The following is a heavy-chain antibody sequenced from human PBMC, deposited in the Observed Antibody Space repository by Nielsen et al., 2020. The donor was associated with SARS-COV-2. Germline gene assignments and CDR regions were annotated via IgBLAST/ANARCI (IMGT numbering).Heavy chain of an antibody. CDR2: ISTSSRTI. J-gene: IGHJ6*02. D-gene: IGHD3-10*01. Sequence: GGSLRLSCAASGFTFSSYSMNWVRQAPGKGLERVSYISTSSRTIYYADSVKGRFTISRDNAKNSLYLQMNSLRAEDTAVYYCARVITDGNYYYYYGMDVWGQGTTVTVSS. V-gene: IGHV3-48*01. CDR1: GFTFSSYS. CDR3: ARVITDGNYYYYYGMDV.